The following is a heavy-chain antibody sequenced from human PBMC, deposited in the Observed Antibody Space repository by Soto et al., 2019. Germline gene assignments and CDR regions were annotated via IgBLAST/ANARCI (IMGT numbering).Heavy chain of an antibody. V-gene: IGHV3-30*18. J-gene: IGHJ3*02. Sequence: QVQLVESGGGVVQPGRSLRLSCAASGFTFSSYGMHWVRQAPGKGLEWVAVISYDGSNKYYADSVKGRFTISRDKSKNTLYLQMNSLRAEDTAVYYCAKDLGHGGRGAFDIWGQGTMVPVSS. CDR1: GFTFSSYG. CDR2: ISYDGSNK. D-gene: IGHD7-27*01. CDR3: AKDLGHGGRGAFDI.